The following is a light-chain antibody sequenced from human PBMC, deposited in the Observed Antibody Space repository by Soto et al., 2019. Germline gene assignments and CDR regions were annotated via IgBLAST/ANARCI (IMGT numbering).Light chain of an antibody. V-gene: IGLV2-8*01. CDR1: SSDVGGYNY. CDR3: SSYAGSHNVV. CDR2: EVS. Sequence: QSALTQPPSASGSPGQSVTISCTGTSSDVGGYNYVSWYQQYPGKAPKLIIYEVSERPSGVPDRFSGSKSGNTASLTVSGLQSEDEAGYFCSSYAGSHNVVFGGGTKLTVL. J-gene: IGLJ2*01.